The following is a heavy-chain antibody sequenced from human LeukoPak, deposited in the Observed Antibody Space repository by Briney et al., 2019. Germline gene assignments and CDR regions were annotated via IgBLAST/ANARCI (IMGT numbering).Heavy chain of an antibody. V-gene: IGHV3-66*01. CDR2: VYSGGST. CDR1: GFTVSSNY. D-gene: IGHD3-10*01. J-gene: IGHJ6*02. Sequence: PAGGSLRLSCAASGFTVSSNYMSWVRQAPGKGLEWVSVVYSGGSTYYAGSVKGRFTISRDKSKNTMYLQMNSLRPEDTALYYCARDRYYGSGSYGNYYAMDVWGQGTTVTVSS. CDR3: ARDRYYGSGSYGNYYAMDV.